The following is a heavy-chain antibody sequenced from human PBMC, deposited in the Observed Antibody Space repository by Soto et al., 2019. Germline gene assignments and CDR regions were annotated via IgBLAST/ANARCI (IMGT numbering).Heavy chain of an antibody. V-gene: IGHV4-38-2*01. CDR3: ARTFDYYGMDV. Sequence: SETLSLTCAVSGYSIASGYYWAWIRQPRGKGLEWIGSIYHAESVYYNPSLNSRVAMSLDTSDNHFSLKLTSVTAADTAVYYCARTFDYYGMDVWGQGTTVTVSS. CDR2: IYHAESV. CDR1: GYSIASGYY. J-gene: IGHJ6*02.